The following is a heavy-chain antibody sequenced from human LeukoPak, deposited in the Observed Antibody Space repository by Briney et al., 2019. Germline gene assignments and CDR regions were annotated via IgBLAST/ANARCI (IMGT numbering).Heavy chain of an antibody. CDR3: ARDLELGY. V-gene: IGHV4-4*07. Sequence: SETLSLTCTVSGVSISGYYWSWIRQPAGKGLEWIGHMYTSGSTDYNPSLKSRVTMSVDTSKNQFSLKLRSVTAADTAVYYCARDLELGYWGQGTPVTVSS. D-gene: IGHD3-16*01. J-gene: IGHJ4*02. CDR1: GVSISGYY. CDR2: MYTSGST.